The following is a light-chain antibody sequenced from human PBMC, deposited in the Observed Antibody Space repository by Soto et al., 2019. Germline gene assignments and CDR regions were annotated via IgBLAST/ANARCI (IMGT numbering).Light chain of an antibody. CDR3: LQDYNYPRT. J-gene: IGKJ2*01. CDR1: QGIRTE. Sequence: AIQMTQSPSSLSASVGDRVTITCRASQGIRTELAWYQQKAGKAPQLLIYAASSLQSGVPSRFSGSGSGTEFTLTISSLQPEDFATCYCLQDYNYPRTFGQGTKLEIK. CDR2: AAS. V-gene: IGKV1-6*01.